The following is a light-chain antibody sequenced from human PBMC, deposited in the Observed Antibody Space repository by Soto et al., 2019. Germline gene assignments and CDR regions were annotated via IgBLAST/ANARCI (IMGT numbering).Light chain of an antibody. CDR3: CSYAGSSTWV. CDR2: EGS. Sequence: QSALTQPASVSGSPGQSITVSCIGTSGDIGTYNLVSWYQQHPGKAPKLMIYEGSKRPSGVSNRFSGSKSGNTASLTISGLQAEDEADYYCCSYAGSSTWVFGGGTKVTVL. J-gene: IGLJ3*02. CDR1: SGDIGTYNL. V-gene: IGLV2-23*01.